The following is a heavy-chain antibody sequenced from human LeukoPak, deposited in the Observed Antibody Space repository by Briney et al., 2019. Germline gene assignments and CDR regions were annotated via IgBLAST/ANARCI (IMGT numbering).Heavy chain of an antibody. CDR1: GGSISSYY. J-gene: IGHJ5*02. D-gene: IGHD6-13*01. CDR3: ARDHSGRGGAAAGTMISWFDP. Sequence: SGTLSLTCTVAGGSISSYYGRWLGQPPGKGLEWIGYIYYSGSTNYNPSLKSRVTISVDTSKNQFSLKLSSVTAADTAVYYCARDHSGRGGAAAGTMISWFDPWGQGTLVTVSS. V-gene: IGHV4-59*01. CDR2: IYYSGST.